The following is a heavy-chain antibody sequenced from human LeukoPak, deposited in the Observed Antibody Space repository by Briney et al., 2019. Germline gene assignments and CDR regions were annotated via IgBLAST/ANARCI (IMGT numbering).Heavy chain of an antibody. D-gene: IGHD3-10*01. V-gene: IGHV3-30*04. CDR3: VSTGSVLDY. CDR2: ISYDGSNK. Sequence: GGSLRLSCAASGFTFSSYAMHWVRQAPGKGLEWVAVISYDGSNKYYADSVKGRFTISRDNSKNTLYLQMNSLRAEDTAVYYCVSTGSVLDYWGQGTLVTVSS. J-gene: IGHJ4*02. CDR1: GFTFSSYA.